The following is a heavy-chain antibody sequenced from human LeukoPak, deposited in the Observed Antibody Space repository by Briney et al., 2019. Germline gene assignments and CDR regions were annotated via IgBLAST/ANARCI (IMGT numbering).Heavy chain of an antibody. J-gene: IGHJ6*02. CDR1: RYTFTSYG. D-gene: IGHD3-22*01. V-gene: IGHV1-18*01. CDR3: ARVIYDSSGYRYYYYYGMDV. CDR2: ISADNGNT. Sequence: ASVKVSCKASRYTFTSYGISGVRPTPGQGLEWMGYISADNGNTNYAQKLQSRVTMTTDTSTSTAYMELRSLRSDDTAVYYCARVIYDSSGYRYYYYYGMDVWGQGTTVTVSS.